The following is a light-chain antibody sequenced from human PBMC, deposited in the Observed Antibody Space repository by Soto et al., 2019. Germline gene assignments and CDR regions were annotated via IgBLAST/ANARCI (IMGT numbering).Light chain of an antibody. Sequence: IASPQSPGTLSXXTGEXATLXXGASQSVSNNSLAWYQQKPGQAPRLLIYGASNRATDIPDRFSGSGSGTDFTPTISRLEPEDFAVYYCQQYPTSGTFGQGTKVDIK. CDR2: GAS. CDR3: QQYPTSGT. V-gene: IGKV3-20*01. J-gene: IGKJ1*01. CDR1: QSVSNNS.